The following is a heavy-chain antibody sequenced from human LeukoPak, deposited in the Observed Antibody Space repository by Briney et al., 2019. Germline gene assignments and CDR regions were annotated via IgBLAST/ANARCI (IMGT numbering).Heavy chain of an antibody. CDR2: FEPEGGAT. CDR1: GYRLSAVS. J-gene: IGHJ4*02. Sequence: EASVKVSCKVSGYRLSAVSMHWVRQAPGKGLEWMGGFEPEGGATIYAERFQGRITMTEDTSTDTAYMDLSRLTSEDTAVYYCMIDYFDWASSRSGNYFWGQGTLVTVSS. D-gene: IGHD3-3*01. CDR3: MIDYFDWASSRSGNYF. V-gene: IGHV1-24*01.